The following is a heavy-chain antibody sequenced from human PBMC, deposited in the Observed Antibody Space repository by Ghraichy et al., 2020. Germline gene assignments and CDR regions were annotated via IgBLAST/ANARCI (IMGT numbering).Heavy chain of an antibody. D-gene: IGHD3-3*01. J-gene: IGHJ4*02. CDR2: IYYSGST. CDR3: ATYYDFWSGYYPGY. CDR1: GGSISSSSYY. V-gene: IGHV4-39*01. Sequence: SQTLSLTCTVSGGSISSSSYYWGWIRQPPGKGLEWIGSIYYSGSTYYNPSLKSRVTISVDTSKNQFSLKLSSVTAADTAAYYCATYYDFWSGYYPGYWGQGTLVTVSS.